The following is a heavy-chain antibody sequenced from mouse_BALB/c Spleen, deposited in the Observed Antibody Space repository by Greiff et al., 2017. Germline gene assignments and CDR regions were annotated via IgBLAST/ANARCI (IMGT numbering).Heavy chain of an antibody. Sequence: VKLMESGPGLVAPSQSLSITCTVSGFSLTSYGVHWVRQPPGKGLVWLGVIWAGGSTNYNSALMSRLSISKDNSKSQVFLKMNSLQTDDTAMYYCARVLYYAMDYWGQGTSVTVSS. CDR3: ARVLYYAMDY. V-gene: IGHV2-9*02. CDR1: GFSLTSYG. J-gene: IGHJ4*01. CDR2: IWAGGST.